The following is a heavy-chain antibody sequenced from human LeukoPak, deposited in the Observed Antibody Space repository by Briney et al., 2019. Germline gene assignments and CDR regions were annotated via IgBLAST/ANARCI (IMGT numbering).Heavy chain of an antibody. V-gene: IGHV3-30*02. CDR1: GFTFSSYG. Sequence: GGSLRLSCAASGFTFSSYGMHWVRHAPGKGLELVAFIRYDGSNKYYADSVKGRFTISRDNSKNTLYLQMNSLRAEDTAVYYCAKDRTVTTTPYYFDYWGQGTLVTVSS. J-gene: IGHJ4*02. CDR2: IRYDGSNK. CDR3: AKDRTVTTTPYYFDY. D-gene: IGHD4-17*01.